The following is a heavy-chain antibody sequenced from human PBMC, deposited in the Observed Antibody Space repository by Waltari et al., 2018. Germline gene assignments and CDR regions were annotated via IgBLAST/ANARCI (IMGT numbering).Heavy chain of an antibody. Sequence: QVQLQQWGAGLLKPSETLSLTCAVYGGSFRGYYWSWIRQPPGKGLEWIGEINHSGSTNYNPSLKSRGTISVDTSKNQFSLKLSSVTAADTTVYYCARYSPPRPEFDYWGQGTLVTVSS. D-gene: IGHD2-15*01. CDR2: INHSGST. J-gene: IGHJ4*02. V-gene: IGHV4-34*01. CDR3: ARYSPPRPEFDY. CDR1: GGSFRGYY.